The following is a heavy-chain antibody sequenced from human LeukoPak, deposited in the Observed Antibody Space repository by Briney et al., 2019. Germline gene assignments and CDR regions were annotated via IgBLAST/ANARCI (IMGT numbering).Heavy chain of an antibody. CDR1: GFTLSNAW. J-gene: IGHJ4*02. V-gene: IGHV3-15*01. CDR3: TTTPDYGDHKR. D-gene: IGHD4-17*01. CDR2: IKSKTDGGTT. Sequence: GGSLRLSCEVSGFTLSNAWMSWVRQAPGKGLEWVGRIKSKTDGGTTDYAAPVKGRLTISRDDSKNTLYLQMNSLKTEDTAVYYCTTTPDYGDHKRWGQGTLVTVSS.